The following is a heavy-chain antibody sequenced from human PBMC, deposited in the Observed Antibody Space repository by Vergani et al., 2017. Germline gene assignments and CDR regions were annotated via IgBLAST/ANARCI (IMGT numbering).Heavy chain of an antibody. J-gene: IGHJ4*02. CDR3: ARVRSGSGSYIDY. CDR2: ISSSSSYI. V-gene: IGHV3-21*01. D-gene: IGHD3-10*01. CDR1: GFTFSSYW. Sequence: EVQLVESGGGLVQPGGSLRLSCAASGFTFSSYWMSWVRQAPGKGLEWVSSISSSSSYIYYADSVKGRFTISRDNTKNSLYLQMNSLRAEDTAVYYCARVRSGSGSYIDYWGERILGTVSA.